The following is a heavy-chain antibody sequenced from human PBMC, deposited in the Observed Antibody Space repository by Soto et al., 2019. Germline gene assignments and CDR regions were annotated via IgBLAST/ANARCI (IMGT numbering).Heavy chain of an antibody. CDR1: GGSLRGYY. CDR2: INHSGST. Sequence: QVQLQQWGAGLLRPSETLSLTCAVNGGSLRGYYWTWIRQSPGKGLEWLGEINHSGSTNYNPSLESRVTMSVDTSKKHFSLKVTSVTAADTAMYYCARGERVWGTKPYRLSDNYYYFFMDVWGKGTTVTVSS. D-gene: IGHD3-16*01. J-gene: IGHJ6*03. CDR3: ARGERVWGTKPYRLSDNYYYFFMDV. V-gene: IGHV4-34*01.